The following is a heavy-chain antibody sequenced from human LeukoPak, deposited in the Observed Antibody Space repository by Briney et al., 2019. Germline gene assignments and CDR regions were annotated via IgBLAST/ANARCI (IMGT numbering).Heavy chain of an antibody. CDR1: GFTFSGFS. V-gene: IGHV3-7*01. CDR2: IKQDGSER. J-gene: IGHJ4*02. Sequence: GGSLRLSCAASGFTFSGFSMSWVRQSPTKGLEWVANIKQDGSERYYVDSVKGRFTISRDNAKNSLSLQMSNLRVEDTAVYYCAREAGRWGQGTLVTVSS. CDR3: AREAGR.